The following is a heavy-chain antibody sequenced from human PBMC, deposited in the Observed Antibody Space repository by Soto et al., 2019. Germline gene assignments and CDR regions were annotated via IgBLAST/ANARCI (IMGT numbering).Heavy chain of an antibody. CDR2: ISFDGNTK. V-gene: IGHV3-30-3*01. J-gene: IGHJ4*02. CDR1: GFTFSDFA. D-gene: IGHD6-19*01. CDR3: ATSDVRAVTIQPFDY. Sequence: QVQLVESGGGVVQTGWSRRLSCAASGFTFSDFAMHWVRQAPGRGLEWVAVISFDGNTKYYADSVNGRFTISRDISKNKLYLQMNSLRVEDTAVYYCATSDVRAVTIQPFDYWGQGNLGTVSS.